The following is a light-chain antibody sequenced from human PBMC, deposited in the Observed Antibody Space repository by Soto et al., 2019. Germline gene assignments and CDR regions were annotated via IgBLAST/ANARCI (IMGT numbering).Light chain of an antibody. Sequence: EIVLTQSPATLSLSPGESATLSCRASQSVSTYLVWYQQKPGQAPRLLIHDVFNRATGIPARFSGSGSGTDFTLTISSLELEDFAVYYCHQRRDWPRTFGQGTKVEIK. CDR3: HQRRDWPRT. V-gene: IGKV3-11*01. J-gene: IGKJ1*01. CDR1: QSVSTY. CDR2: DVF.